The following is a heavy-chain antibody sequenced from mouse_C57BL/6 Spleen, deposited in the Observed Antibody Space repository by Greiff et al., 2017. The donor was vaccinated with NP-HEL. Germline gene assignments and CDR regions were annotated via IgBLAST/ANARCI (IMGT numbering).Heavy chain of an antibody. CDR3: ARGSSWCAY. CDR1: GYTFTSYW. Sequence: VQLQQSGAELVKPGASVKLSCKASGYTFTSYWMHGVKKRPGRGLEGIGRIDPNSGGTKYNEKFKSKATLTVDKPSSTAYMKVSSLTSEDSAVYYCARGSSWCAYWGQGTLVTVSS. J-gene: IGHJ3*01. V-gene: IGHV1-72*01. CDR2: IDPNSGGT.